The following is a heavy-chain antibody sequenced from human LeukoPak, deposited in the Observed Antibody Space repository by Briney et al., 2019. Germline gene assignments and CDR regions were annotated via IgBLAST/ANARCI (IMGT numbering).Heavy chain of an antibody. Sequence: GESLKISCKGSGYSFTSYWIGWVRQMPGKGLEWMGIIYPGDSDTRYSPSFQGQVTISADKSINTAYLRWSSLKASDTAMYYCARHPGSAYYYYYYMDVWGKGTTVTVSS. D-gene: IGHD1-14*01. V-gene: IGHV5-51*01. CDR1: GYSFTSYW. CDR2: IYPGDSDT. CDR3: ARHPGSAYYYYYYMDV. J-gene: IGHJ6*03.